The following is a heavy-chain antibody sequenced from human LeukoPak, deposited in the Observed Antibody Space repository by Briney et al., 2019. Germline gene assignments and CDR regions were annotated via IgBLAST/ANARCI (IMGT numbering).Heavy chain of an antibody. CDR1: GYTFTGYY. Sequence: GASVKVSCKASGYTFTGYYMHWVRQAPGQGLEWMGWINPNSGGTNYAQKFQGRVTMTRNTSISTAYMELSSLRSEDTAVYYCARVRGIAVAGTNRWFDPWGQGTLVTVSS. CDR3: ARVRGIAVAGTNRWFDP. D-gene: IGHD6-19*01. J-gene: IGHJ5*02. CDR2: INPNSGGT. V-gene: IGHV1-2*02.